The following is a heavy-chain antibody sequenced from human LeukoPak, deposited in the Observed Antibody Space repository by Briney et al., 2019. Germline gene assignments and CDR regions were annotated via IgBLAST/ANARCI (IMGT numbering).Heavy chain of an antibody. CDR1: GYSFTGYW. D-gene: IGHD1-26*01. CDR2: IYPDDSDT. J-gene: IGHJ5*01. V-gene: IGHV5-51*01. Sequence: GESLKISCKASGYSFTGYWIGWVRQMPGKGLEWMGIIYPDDSDTKYSPSFQGQVTISADKSISTAYLQWSSLKASDTAMYYCARQGGSYWDGWLDSWGQGTLVTVSS. CDR3: ARQGGSYWDGWLDS.